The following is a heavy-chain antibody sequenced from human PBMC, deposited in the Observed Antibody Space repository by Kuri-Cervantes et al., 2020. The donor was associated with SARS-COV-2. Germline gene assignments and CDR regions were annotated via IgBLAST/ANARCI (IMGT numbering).Heavy chain of an antibody. CDR2: IYHSGST. CDR1: GDAMRSGYY. J-gene: IGHJ2*01. CDR3: ARLTSADWVIPIADWYFAL. V-gene: IGHV4-38-2*01. Sequence: SDTLSHTCAHSGDAMRSGYYWGWIRQPPGKGLEWIGSIYHSGSTYYNPSLKSRVTISVDTSKNQFSLKLSSVTAADTAVYYCARLTSADWVIPIADWYFALRGRGPLVTVSS. D-gene: IGHD3-22*01.